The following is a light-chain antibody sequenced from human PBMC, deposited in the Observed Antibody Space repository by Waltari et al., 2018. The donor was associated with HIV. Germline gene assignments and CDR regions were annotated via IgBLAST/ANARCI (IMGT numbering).Light chain of an antibody. CDR2: EVT. CDR3: SSYTRRGTVV. CDR1: SSDIAYYDD. Sequence: QSALTQPASVSGSPGQSIVLPCTGSSSDIAYYDDVPWYQQYPGQAPKALIYEVTSRPSGTSSRFSGSKSATTAFLAISKLQTDDEADYFCSSYTRRGTVVFGGGTRLTVL. V-gene: IGLV2-14*03. J-gene: IGLJ2*01.